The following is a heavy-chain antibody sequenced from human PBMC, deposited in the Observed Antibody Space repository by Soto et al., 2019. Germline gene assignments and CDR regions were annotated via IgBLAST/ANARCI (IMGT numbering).Heavy chain of an antibody. CDR2: INSNSGGT. V-gene: IGHV1-2*04. D-gene: IGHD6-13*01. J-gene: IGHJ6*02. CDR3: ARDRRVSYSSSWYYYYYGMDV. Sequence: ASVKVSCKASGYTFTGYYMHWVRQAPGQGLEWMGWINSNSGGTNYAQKFQGWVTMTRDTSISTAYMELSRLRSDDTAVYYCARDRRVSYSSSWYYYYYGMDVWGQGTTVTVSS. CDR1: GYTFTGYY.